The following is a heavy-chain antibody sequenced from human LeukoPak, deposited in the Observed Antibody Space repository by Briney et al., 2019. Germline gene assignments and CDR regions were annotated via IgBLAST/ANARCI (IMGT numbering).Heavy chain of an antibody. J-gene: IGHJ4*02. D-gene: IGHD3-10*01. V-gene: IGHV4-34*01. Sequence: GSLRLFCAASGFTFSSYSMNWVRQAPGKGLEWIGEINRSGSTNYNPSLKSRVTISVDTSKNQFSLKLSSVTAADTAVYYCARRGYYYGLGTSYWGRGTLVTVSS. CDR3: ARRGYYYGLGTSY. CDR2: INRSGST. CDR1: GFTFSSYS.